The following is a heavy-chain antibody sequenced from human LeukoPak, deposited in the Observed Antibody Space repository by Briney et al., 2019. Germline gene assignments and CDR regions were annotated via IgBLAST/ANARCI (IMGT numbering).Heavy chain of an antibody. D-gene: IGHD3-10*01. Sequence: GGSLRLSCAASGFTFSSYWMTWVRQAPGKGLEWVANIKEDGSEKFYVDSVRGRFTTSRDNAKNSLYLEMNSLRAEDTAIYYCATRRGDYWGQGTLVTVSS. CDR2: IKEDGSEK. CDR3: ATRRGDY. J-gene: IGHJ4*02. V-gene: IGHV3-7*01. CDR1: GFTFSSYW.